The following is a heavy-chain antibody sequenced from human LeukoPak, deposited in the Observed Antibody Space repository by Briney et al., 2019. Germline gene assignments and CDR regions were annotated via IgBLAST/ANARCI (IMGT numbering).Heavy chain of an antibody. V-gene: IGHV2-5*02. D-gene: IGHD2-15*01. Sequence: SGPTLLKPTQTLTLTCTCSGFSLTTSAVGVGWIRQPPGKALEWLALIYWDDDKRYSPSLKSRLTITKDTSKNQVVLIMTYMDPVDTATYYCAKGGMVDFDHWGQGILVTVSS. CDR3: AKGGMVDFDH. J-gene: IGHJ4*02. CDR2: IYWDDDK. CDR1: GFSLTTSAVG.